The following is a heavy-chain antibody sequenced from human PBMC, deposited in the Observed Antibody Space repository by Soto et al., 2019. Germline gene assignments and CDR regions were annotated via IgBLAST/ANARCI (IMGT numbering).Heavy chain of an antibody. V-gene: IGHV4-39*02. CDR1: GGSISLSSYF. CDR2: IHYSGST. D-gene: IGHD1-26*01. J-gene: IGHJ4*02. CDR3: TRELGGAIDS. Sequence: QLQLQESGPGLVKPSETLSLTCTVSGGSISLSSYFWGWVRQPPGQGLDWIGTIHYSGSTFYKPSLRSRVSISVDMSKTHFSLQLNSVTAADTAVYYCTRELGGAIDSWGQGTLVAVSS.